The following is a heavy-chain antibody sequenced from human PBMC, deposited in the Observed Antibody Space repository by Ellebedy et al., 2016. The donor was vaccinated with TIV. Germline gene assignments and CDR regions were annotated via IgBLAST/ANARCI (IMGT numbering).Heavy chain of an antibody. Sequence: GSLRLXXTVSGGSISSYYWSWIRQPPGKGLEWIGEINHSGSTNYNPSLKSRVTISVDTSKNQFSLKLSSVTAADTAVYYCARDYGDAVRFDYWGQGTLVTVSS. CDR2: INHSGST. J-gene: IGHJ4*02. V-gene: IGHV4-34*01. CDR3: ARDYGDAVRFDY. D-gene: IGHD4-17*01. CDR1: GGSISSYY.